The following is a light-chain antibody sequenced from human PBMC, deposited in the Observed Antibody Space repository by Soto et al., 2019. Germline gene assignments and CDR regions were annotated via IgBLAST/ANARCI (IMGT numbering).Light chain of an antibody. J-gene: IGKJ1*01. CDR2: AAS. CDR1: QGISSY. CDR3: QQYYSYPQT. V-gene: IGKV1-8*01. Sequence: AIRMTQSPSSLSASAGDRVTITCRASQGISSYLAWYQQKPGKAPKLLIYAASTLQSGVPSRFRGSGSGTDSTLTISCLQSEDFEAYYCQQYYSYPQTFGQGTKVDIK.